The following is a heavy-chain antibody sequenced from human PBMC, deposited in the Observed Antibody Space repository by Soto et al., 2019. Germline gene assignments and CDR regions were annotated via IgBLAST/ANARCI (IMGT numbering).Heavy chain of an antibody. V-gene: IGHV4-38-2*02. D-gene: IGHD3-10*01. CDR1: GYAISSGYY. J-gene: IGHJ5*02. CDR2: VSHNGVM. Sequence: QVQLQESGPGLVKASETLSLTCTVSGYAISSGYYWGWVRQAPGRGLEWLGSVSHNGVMFHNPSFKSRVTISVDTSKNQFSLKLTSVTAADTATYYCAALWFGELAFNHWGRGTLVTVSS. CDR3: AALWFGELAFNH.